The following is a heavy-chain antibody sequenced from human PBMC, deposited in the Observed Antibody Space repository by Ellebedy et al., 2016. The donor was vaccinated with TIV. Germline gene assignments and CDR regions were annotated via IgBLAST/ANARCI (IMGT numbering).Heavy chain of an antibody. J-gene: IGHJ4*02. D-gene: IGHD3-10*01. V-gene: IGHV1-3*01. CDR2: MNAGNDNT. Sequence: AASVKVSCQASRYSFTNFAMHWVRQAPGQRLQWMGLMNAGNDNTKYSQKFQGRVTLTRDTTASIDYMELSSLRAEDTALYYCARAAGPGSYIIDYWGQGTLVTVSS. CDR1: RYSFTNFA. CDR3: ARAAGPGSYIIDY.